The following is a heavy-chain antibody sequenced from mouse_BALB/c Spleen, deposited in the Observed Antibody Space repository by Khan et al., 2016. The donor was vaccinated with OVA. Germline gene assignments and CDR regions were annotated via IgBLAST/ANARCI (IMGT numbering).Heavy chain of an antibody. V-gene: IGHV3-6*02. CDR1: GYSITSGYY. CDR3: ARDYYGNYYFDY. Sequence: EVQLQESGPGLVKPSQSLSLTCSVTGYSITSGYYWNWIRQFPGNKLEWMGYISYDGSNNYNPSLKNRISITRDTSKNQFFLKLNSVTTEDTATYYCARDYYGNYYFDYWCQGTTLTVSS. CDR2: ISYDGSN. J-gene: IGHJ2*01. D-gene: IGHD2-1*01.